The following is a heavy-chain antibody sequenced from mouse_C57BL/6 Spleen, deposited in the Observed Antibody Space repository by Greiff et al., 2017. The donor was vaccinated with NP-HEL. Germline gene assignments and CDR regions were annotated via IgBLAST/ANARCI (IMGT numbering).Heavy chain of an antibody. J-gene: IGHJ2*01. V-gene: IGHV1-80*01. Sequence: QVQLQQSGAELVKPGASVKISCKASGYAFSSYWMNWVKQRPGKGLEWIGQIYPGDGDTNYNGKFKGKATLTADKSSSTAYMQLSSLTSEDSAVYFCARPLLVRGNYFDYWGQGTTLTVSS. CDR1: GYAFSSYW. D-gene: IGHD2-1*01. CDR2: IYPGDGDT. CDR3: ARPLLVRGNYFDY.